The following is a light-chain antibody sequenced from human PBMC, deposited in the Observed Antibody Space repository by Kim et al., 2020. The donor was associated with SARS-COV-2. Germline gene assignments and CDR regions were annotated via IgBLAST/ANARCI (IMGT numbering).Light chain of an antibody. Sequence: SPGERATLSCRASQSVSSYLAWYQQKPGQAPRLLIYDASNRATGSPARFSGSGSGTDFTLTISSREPEDFAVYYCQQRSNWPPITFGQGTRLEIK. V-gene: IGKV3-11*01. CDR3: QQRSNWPPIT. CDR2: DAS. J-gene: IGKJ5*01. CDR1: QSVSSY.